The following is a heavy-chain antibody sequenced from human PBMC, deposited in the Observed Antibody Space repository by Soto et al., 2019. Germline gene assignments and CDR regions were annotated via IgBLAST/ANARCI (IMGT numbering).Heavy chain of an antibody. CDR3: AKDMDSRSGAYYHYGMDV. Sequence: DFAVRWVRKTKRKGLEWVSGISWSSRATDYADSVKGRFSISRDNAKNSLYLQMNSLRPEDTALYFCAKDMDSRSGAYYHYGMDVWGRGTTVTVSS. J-gene: IGHJ6*02. V-gene: IGHV3-9*01. D-gene: IGHD2-15*01. CDR2: ISWSSRAT. CDR1: DFA.